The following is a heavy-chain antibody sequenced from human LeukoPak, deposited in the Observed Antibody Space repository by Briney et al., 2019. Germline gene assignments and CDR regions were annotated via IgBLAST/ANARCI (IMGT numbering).Heavy chain of an antibody. D-gene: IGHD3-10*01. V-gene: IGHV3-23*01. CDR3: AKASWVSSADAVL. CDR1: GFTFSSYA. J-gene: IGHJ4*02. CDR2: LRGDGET. Sequence: GGSLSLSCVASGFTFSSYAMSWVRQAPARGLEWVSSLRGDGETFYAESVKGRFTLSRDDSRNMVFLHLNNLRAKDTALYYCAKASWVSSADAVLWGQGTVVTVS.